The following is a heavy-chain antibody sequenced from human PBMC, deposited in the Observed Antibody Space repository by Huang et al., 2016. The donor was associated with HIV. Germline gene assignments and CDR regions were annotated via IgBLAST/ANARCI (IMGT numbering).Heavy chain of an antibody. CDR2: IDYSGST. V-gene: IGHV4-59*11. CDR3: ARDHHDFWRGYRRMYFFDH. J-gene: IGHJ4*02. D-gene: IGHD3-3*01. Sequence: QVQLQESGPGLVTPSETLSLTCTVSGGSISTHYWSWIRQPPGKGLEWIGSIDYSGSTNSCPSLKSRVTILLDTSKNQFSLMVNSVTAADTAMYYCARDHHDFWRGYRRMYFFDHWGQGTLVTVSS. CDR1: GGSISTHY.